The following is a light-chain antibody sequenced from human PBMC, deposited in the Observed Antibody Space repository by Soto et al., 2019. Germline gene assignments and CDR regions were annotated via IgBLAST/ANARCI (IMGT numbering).Light chain of an antibody. V-gene: IGKV1-33*01. CDR2: DAS. J-gene: IGKJ2*01. CDR3: QHYDDLLPMYT. CDR1: QDITNY. Sequence: DIQLTQSPSSLSASIGDRVTITCKASQDITNYLNRYQQKPGKAPKLLIHDASNLQTGVPSRFSESASGTDFTFTLTSLQPEDIATYYCQHYDDLLPMYTFGPGTKLEIK.